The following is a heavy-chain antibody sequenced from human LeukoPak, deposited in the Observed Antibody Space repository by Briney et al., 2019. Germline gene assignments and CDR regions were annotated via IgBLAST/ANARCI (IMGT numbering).Heavy chain of an antibody. CDR1: GGSISSYY. CDR2: IYYSGNT. Sequence: SETLSLTCTVSGGSISSYYWSWIRQPPGKGLEWIGYIYYSGNTYYNPSLKSRVTISVDTSKNQFSLKLSSVTAADTAVYYCARDATYPPKGFDPWGQGTLVTVSS. V-gene: IGHV4-59*12. CDR3: ARDATYPPKGFDP. J-gene: IGHJ5*02.